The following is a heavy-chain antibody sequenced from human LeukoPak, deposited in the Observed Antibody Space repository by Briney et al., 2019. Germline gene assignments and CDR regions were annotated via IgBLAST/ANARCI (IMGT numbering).Heavy chain of an antibody. V-gene: IGHV5-51*01. J-gene: IGHJ4*02. Sequence: GESLKISCKGSGYSFTSYCIGWVRQMPGKGLEWMGIIYPGDSDTRYSPSFQGQVTISADKSISTAYLQWSSLKASDTAMYYCARVSDTGYSSSWDHFDYWGQGTLVTVSS. CDR3: ARVSDTGYSSSWDHFDY. CDR1: GYSFTSYC. CDR2: IYPGDSDT. D-gene: IGHD6-13*01.